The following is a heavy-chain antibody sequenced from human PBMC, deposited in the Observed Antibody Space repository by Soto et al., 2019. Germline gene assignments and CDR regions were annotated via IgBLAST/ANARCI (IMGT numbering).Heavy chain of an antibody. Sequence: GGSLRLSCAASGFTFSGSAMHWVRQASGKGLEWVGRIRSKANSYATAYAASVKGRFTISRDDSKNTAYLQMNSLKTEDTAVYYCTSVTYYDILTGPPLTYGMDVWGQGTTVTVSS. V-gene: IGHV3-73*01. J-gene: IGHJ6*02. CDR3: TSVTYYDILTGPPLTYGMDV. D-gene: IGHD3-9*01. CDR2: IRSKANSYAT. CDR1: GFTFSGSA.